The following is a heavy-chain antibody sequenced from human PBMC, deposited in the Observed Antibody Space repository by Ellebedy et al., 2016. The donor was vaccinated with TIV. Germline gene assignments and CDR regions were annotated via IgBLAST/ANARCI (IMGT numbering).Heavy chain of an antibody. J-gene: IGHJ5*02. CDR1: GGSISSNNSS. Sequence: SETLSLTCTVSGGSISSNNSSWGWIRQPPGKGLEWIGSIYYSGSTYYNPSLKSRVTISVDTSKNQFSLKLSSVTAADTSVYYCARHQKGSSWYGCWFDPWGQGTLVTVSS. D-gene: IGHD6-13*01. CDR3: ARHQKGSSWYGCWFDP. CDR2: IYYSGST. V-gene: IGHV4-39*01.